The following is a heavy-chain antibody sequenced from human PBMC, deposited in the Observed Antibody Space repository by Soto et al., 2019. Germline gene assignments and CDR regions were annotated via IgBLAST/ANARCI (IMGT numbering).Heavy chain of an antibody. CDR3: VNTRSTVVIPPS. D-gene: IGHD4-4*01. Sequence: GGSLRLSCSASGFTFSSFAMHWVRQAPGKGLEYVSGISSNGVSTYYADSVKGRFTISRDNSKNTLYIQMSSLRAEDTAVYYCVNTRSTVVIPPSWGQGTLVTVSS. CDR2: ISSNGVST. V-gene: IGHV3-64D*06. CDR1: GFTFSSFA. J-gene: IGHJ4*02.